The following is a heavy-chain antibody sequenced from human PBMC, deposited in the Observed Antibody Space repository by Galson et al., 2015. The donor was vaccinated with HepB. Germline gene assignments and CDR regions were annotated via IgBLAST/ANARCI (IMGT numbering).Heavy chain of an antibody. V-gene: IGHV4-31*03. CDR2: VYYSGTT. D-gene: IGHD2-2*01. CDR3: AREEASRTPGNYYYFHYMDV. J-gene: IGHJ6*03. CDR1: GGSISSGAHY. Sequence: TLSLTCTVSGGSISSGAHYWSWIRQHPGKGLEWIGYVYYSGTTFYNLSLKSRLTMSVDTSKNQFSLKLSSVTAADTAVYYCAREEASRTPGNYYYFHYMDVWGKGTTVTVSS.